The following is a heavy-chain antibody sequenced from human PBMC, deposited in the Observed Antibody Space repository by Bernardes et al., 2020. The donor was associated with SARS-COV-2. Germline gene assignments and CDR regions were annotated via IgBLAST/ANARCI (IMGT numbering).Heavy chain of an antibody. Sequence: SETLSLTCAVYGGSFSGYYWSWIRQPPGKGLEWIGEINHSGSTNYNPSLKSRVTISVDTSKNQFSLKLSSVTAADTAVYYCARDMGGYYDSSGYLFDYWGQGTLVTVSS. CDR2: INHSGST. D-gene: IGHD3-22*01. J-gene: IGHJ4*02. CDR3: ARDMGGYYDSSGYLFDY. V-gene: IGHV4-34*01. CDR1: GGSFSGYY.